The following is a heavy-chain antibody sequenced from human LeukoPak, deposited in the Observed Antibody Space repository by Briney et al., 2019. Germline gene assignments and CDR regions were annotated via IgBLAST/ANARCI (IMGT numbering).Heavy chain of an antibody. CDR1: AFTFSDYW. CDR2: IKQDGSEK. Sequence: GGSLRLSCTASAFTFSDYWMSWIRQAPGKGLEWVASIKQDGSEKKYVDSGTGRFTMSRDNPKNSFYLQMNKLEAEDMAIYDPANGPNKPRYWGQRALATVSS. J-gene: IGHJ4*02. V-gene: IGHV3-7*01. CDR3: ANGPNKPRY. D-gene: IGHD1-14*01.